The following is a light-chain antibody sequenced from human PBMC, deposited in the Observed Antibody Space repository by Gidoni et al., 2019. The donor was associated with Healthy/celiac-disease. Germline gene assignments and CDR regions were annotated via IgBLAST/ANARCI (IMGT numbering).Light chain of an antibody. Sequence: DIQMTQSPSSLSASVGDRVTITCRASQSISSYLNWYQQKPGKAPTLLIYAASSLQSRVPSRFSGSGSGTDFTLTISSLQPEDFATYYCQQSYSTPPYTFGQGTKLEIK. CDR2: AAS. CDR3: QQSYSTPPYT. CDR1: QSISSY. V-gene: IGKV1-39*01. J-gene: IGKJ2*01.